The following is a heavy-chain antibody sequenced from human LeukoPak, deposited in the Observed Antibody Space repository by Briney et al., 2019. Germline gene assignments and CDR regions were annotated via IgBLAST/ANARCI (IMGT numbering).Heavy chain of an antibody. CDR3: TRNCYDNMGPFAAFDI. D-gene: IGHD2-2*01. V-gene: IGHV3-64*02. CDR1: GFTFRRYA. Sequence: GGSLRLSCAISGFTFRRYAMYWVRQAPGKGLEFVSAVSSDGDSTYYADSVKGRFTISRDNSKNTLLLQMGSLRPEDMAVYFCTRNCYDNMGPFAAFDIWGQGTMVTVAS. J-gene: IGHJ3*02. CDR2: VSSDGDST.